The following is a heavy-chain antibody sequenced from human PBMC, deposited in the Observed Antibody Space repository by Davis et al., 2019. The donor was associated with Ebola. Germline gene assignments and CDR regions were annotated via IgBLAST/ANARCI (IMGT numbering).Heavy chain of an antibody. CDR1: GFTFSSYA. J-gene: IGHJ4*02. CDR2: ISYDGSNK. CDR3: AKDGYYYDRPFDY. D-gene: IGHD3-22*01. Sequence: GGSLRLSCAASGFTFSSYAMHWARQAPGKGLEWVAVISYDGSNKYYADSVKGRFTISRDNSKNTLYLQMNSLRAEDTAVYYCAKDGYYYDRPFDYWGQGTLVTVSS. V-gene: IGHV3-30-3*01.